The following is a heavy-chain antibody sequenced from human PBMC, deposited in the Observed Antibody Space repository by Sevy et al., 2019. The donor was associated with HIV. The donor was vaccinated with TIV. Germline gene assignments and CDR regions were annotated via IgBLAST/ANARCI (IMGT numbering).Heavy chain of an antibody. J-gene: IGHJ6*03. Sequence: GGSLRLSCAASEFTFSSYSMNWVRQAPGKGLEWVAYISSSSSSIYYVDSVKGLFTISRDNAKNSLYLQMNSLRDEDTAVYYCARGNYDYVQGYIDVRGKGTTVTVSS. CDR1: EFTFSSYS. CDR2: ISSSSSSI. V-gene: IGHV3-48*02. D-gene: IGHD3-16*01. CDR3: ARGNYDYVQGYIDV.